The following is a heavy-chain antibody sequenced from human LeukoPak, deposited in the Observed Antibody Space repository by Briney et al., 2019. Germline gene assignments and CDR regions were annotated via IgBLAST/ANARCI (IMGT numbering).Heavy chain of an antibody. Sequence: RGGSLRLSCAASGFTFSSYWMHWVRQAPGKGLVWVSRINTDGSSTSYADSVKGRFTISRDNAKNTLYLQMGSLRTEDMAVYYCARDQGGTYRDFDYWGQGTLVTVSS. V-gene: IGHV3-74*01. CDR1: GFTFSSYW. CDR2: INTDGSST. CDR3: ARDQGGTYRDFDY. D-gene: IGHD1-26*01. J-gene: IGHJ4*02.